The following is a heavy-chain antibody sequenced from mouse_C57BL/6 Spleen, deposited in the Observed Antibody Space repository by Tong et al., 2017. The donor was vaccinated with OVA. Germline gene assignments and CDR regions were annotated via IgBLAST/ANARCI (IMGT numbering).Heavy chain of an antibody. CDR3: ARDSNYECAY. D-gene: IGHD2-5*01. CDR2: IDPEDGET. Sequence: ELQLQDSGAELENPVASVNLSCTASGFNIKDYYMHWVKQRTEQGLEWIGRIDPEDGETKYAPKFQGKATITVDTSSNTAYLQLSSLTSEDTAVYYCARDSNYECAYWDLGTRDTV. CDR1: GFNIKDYY. V-gene: IGHV14-2*01. J-gene: IGHJ3*01.